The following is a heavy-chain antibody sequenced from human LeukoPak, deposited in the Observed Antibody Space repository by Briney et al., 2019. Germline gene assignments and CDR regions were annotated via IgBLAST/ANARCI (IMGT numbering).Heavy chain of an antibody. D-gene: IGHD2-21*01. CDR1: GGPISSSNSY. CDR3: ARHIQGANVCDY. V-gene: IGHV4-39*01. CDR2: LSYSGST. J-gene: IGHJ4*02. Sequence: PSETLSLTCTVSGGPISSSNSYWGWIRQPPGKGLEWIGTLSYSGSTYYNPSLKSRITISVDTSKSQLSLRLSSVTAADTALYYCARHIQGANVCDYWGQGTLVTVPS.